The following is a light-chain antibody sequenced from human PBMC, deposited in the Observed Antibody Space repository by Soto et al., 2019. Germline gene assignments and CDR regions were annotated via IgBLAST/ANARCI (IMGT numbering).Light chain of an antibody. J-gene: IGKJ1*01. CDR2: YTS. CDR3: HQRQSWPRT. V-gene: IGKV3-11*01. Sequence: EIVLTQSPATLSSSPGETATLSCRASQYVGTRLAWYQHKPVQAPRLLIYYTSNRATGIPARFSGSGSGTDFTLTINSLAPEDFAIYYCHQRQSWPRTFGQGTKVEIK. CDR1: QYVGTR.